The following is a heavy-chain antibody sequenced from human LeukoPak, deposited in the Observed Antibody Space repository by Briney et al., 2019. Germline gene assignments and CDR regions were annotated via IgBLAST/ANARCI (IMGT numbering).Heavy chain of an antibody. Sequence: GASVKVSCKASGYTFTTYGINRVRQAPGQGLEWMGWISAYNGNTNYAQKFQDRVTMTTDTSTSTAYMELRSLRSDDTAVYYCARDLIAVRPGWFDPWGQGTLVTVSS. CDR2: ISAYNGNT. D-gene: IGHD6-6*01. CDR3: ARDLIAVRPGWFDP. CDR1: GYTFTTYG. V-gene: IGHV1-18*01. J-gene: IGHJ5*02.